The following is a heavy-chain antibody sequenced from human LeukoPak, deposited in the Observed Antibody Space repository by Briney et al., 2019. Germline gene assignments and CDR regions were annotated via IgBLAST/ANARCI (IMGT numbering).Heavy chain of an antibody. CDR3: ARDPVAVAGTGGDAFDI. D-gene: IGHD6-19*01. CDR2: INPNSGGT. Sequence: GASVNVSCKASGYTFTGYYMHWVRQAPGQGLEWMGWINPNSGGTNYAQKFQGRVTMTRDTSISTAYMELSRLRSDDTAVYYCARDPVAVAGTGGDAFDIWGQGTMVTVSS. V-gene: IGHV1-2*02. J-gene: IGHJ3*02. CDR1: GYTFTGYY.